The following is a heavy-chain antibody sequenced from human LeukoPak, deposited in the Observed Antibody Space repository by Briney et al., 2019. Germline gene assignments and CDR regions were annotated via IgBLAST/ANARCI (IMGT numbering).Heavy chain of an antibody. V-gene: IGHV3-30-3*01. CDR2: TSSDLNVK. CDR1: GFTFRNYV. J-gene: IGHJ4*02. D-gene: IGHD3-10*01. Sequence: VQPGGSLGLSCAASGFTFRNYVIHWVRQAPGKGLEWVAVTSSDLNVKLYADSVKGRFTISRDNSRSTLYLQMNSLRPEDTAIYYCAREGYYGSGSPPSLYFDYWGQGTLVTVSS. CDR3: AREGYYGSGSPPSLYFDY.